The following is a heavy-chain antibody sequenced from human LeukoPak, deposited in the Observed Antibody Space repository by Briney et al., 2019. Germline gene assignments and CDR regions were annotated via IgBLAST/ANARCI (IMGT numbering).Heavy chain of an antibody. D-gene: IGHD2-21*02. CDR2: ISGSGGST. V-gene: IGHV3-23*01. CDR3: AKDFLDCGGDCYSHLDY. CDR1: GFTFSSYA. Sequence: GGSLRLSCAASGFTFSSYAMSWVRQAPGKGLEWVSAISGSGGSTYYADSVKARFTISRDNSKNTLYLQMNSLRAEDTAVYYCAKDFLDCGGDCYSHLDYWGQGTLVTVSS. J-gene: IGHJ4*02.